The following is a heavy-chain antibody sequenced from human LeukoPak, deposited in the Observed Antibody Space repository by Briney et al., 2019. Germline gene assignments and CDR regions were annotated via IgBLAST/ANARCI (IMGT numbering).Heavy chain of an antibody. J-gene: IGHJ4*02. CDR2: IYYSGST. CDR1: GGFISNYY. V-gene: IGHV4-59*08. Sequence: PSETLSLTCTVSGGFISNYYWSWIRQPPGKGLEWIGYIYYSGSTNYNPSLKSRVTISVDTSKNQFSLKLSSVTAADTAVYYCARLDEYSSSRYFDYWGQGTLVTVSS. CDR3: ARLDEYSSSRYFDY. D-gene: IGHD6-6*01.